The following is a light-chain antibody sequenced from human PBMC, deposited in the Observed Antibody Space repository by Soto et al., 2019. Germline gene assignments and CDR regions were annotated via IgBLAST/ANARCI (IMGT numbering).Light chain of an antibody. CDR1: QSITSY. V-gene: IGKV1-39*01. J-gene: IGKJ2*01. CDR3: QQSSSTLYT. Sequence: DIQMTQSPSSLSASVGDRVTITCRASQSITSYLNWYQQKPGKAPKLLIYAASTLQSGVPSRFGGSGSGTDFTLTISSLQPEDFATYYCQQSSSTLYTFGQGTKLEIK. CDR2: AAS.